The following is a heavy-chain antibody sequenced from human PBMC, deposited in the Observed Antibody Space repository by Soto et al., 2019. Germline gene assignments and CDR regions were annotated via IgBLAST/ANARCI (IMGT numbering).Heavy chain of an antibody. CDR2: INSYGSST. Sequence: GGSLRLSCAASGFTFSRYWMHWVRQAPGKGLVWVSRINSYGSSTSYADSVKGRFTISRDNAKNTLYLQMNSLRAEDTAVYYCARGYARITIFGVVTDGLDYWGQGTLVTVSS. CDR1: GFTFSRYW. V-gene: IGHV3-74*01. J-gene: IGHJ4*02. CDR3: ARGYARITIFGVVTDGLDY. D-gene: IGHD3-3*01.